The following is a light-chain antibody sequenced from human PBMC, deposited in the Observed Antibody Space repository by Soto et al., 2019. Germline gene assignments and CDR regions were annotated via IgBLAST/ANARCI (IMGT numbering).Light chain of an antibody. CDR2: GAS. CDR3: QQYSSWPLT. V-gene: IGKV3-15*01. Sequence: EILMTQSPATLSLSPGERATLSCRASQTIYSNLAWYQQKPGQAARLLIYGASTRATGLPARFSGSESGTEFTLTISSLQSEDFAVYYCQQYSSWPLTFGGGTKVEIK. CDR1: QTIYSN. J-gene: IGKJ4*01.